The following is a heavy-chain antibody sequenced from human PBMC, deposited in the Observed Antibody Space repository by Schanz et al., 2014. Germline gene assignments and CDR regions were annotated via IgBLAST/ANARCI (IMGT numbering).Heavy chain of an antibody. CDR1: RFTFSDYW. CDR2: MNQDGSVK. CDR3: VRDTDYHFDY. J-gene: IGHJ4*02. Sequence: EVQLVESGGGLVQPGGSLRLSCAASRFTFSDYWMSWVRQAPGKGLEWVANMNQDGSVKNYVDSVKGRFTVSRDDAKNSLYLQMNSLRVEDTAVYYCVRDTDYHFDYWGQGTLVTVSS. D-gene: IGHD4-17*01. V-gene: IGHV3-7*01.